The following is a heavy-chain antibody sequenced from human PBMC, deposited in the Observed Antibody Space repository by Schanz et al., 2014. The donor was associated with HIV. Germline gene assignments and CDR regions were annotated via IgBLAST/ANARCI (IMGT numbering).Heavy chain of an antibody. CDR2: ISYDGSRK. J-gene: IGHJ4*02. Sequence: QVQLVESGGGVVQPGRSLRVSCAASGFTFNRYGMHWVRQAPGKGLEWEAVISYDGSRKHFADSVKGRFTISRDNSKNTLYLQMNSLRAEDTAVYYCARDRMVYAQAPLYYFDYWGQGTLVTVSS. D-gene: IGHD2-8*01. CDR1: GFTFNRYG. V-gene: IGHV3-30*03. CDR3: ARDRMVYAQAPLYYFDY.